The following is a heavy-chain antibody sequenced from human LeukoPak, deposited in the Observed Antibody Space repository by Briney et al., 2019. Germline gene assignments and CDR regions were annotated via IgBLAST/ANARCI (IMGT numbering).Heavy chain of an antibody. CDR3: ARGPSGYHNT. CDR2: ISRSGSTK. V-gene: IGHV3-11*04. D-gene: IGHD5-12*01. J-gene: IGHJ4*02. CDR1: GFTFSDYN. Sequence: GGSLRLSCAASGFTFSDYNMRWIRQAPGKGLEWVSSISRSGSTKYYADSVKGRFTISRDNAKNSLFLQMNSLRAEDTAVYYCARGPSGYHNTGGQGTLVTVSS.